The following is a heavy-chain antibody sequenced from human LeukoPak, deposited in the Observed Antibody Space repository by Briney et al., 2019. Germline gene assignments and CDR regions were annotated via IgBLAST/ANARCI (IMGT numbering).Heavy chain of an antibody. V-gene: IGHV1-18*01. Sequence: ASVKVSCKASGYTFTSYGISWVRQAPGQGLEWMGWISAYNGNTNYAQKLQGRVTMTRDTSTSTVYMELSSLRSEDTAVYYCARDITMVRGFSWCFDYWGQGTLVTVSS. J-gene: IGHJ4*02. CDR1: GYTFTSYG. CDR2: ISAYNGNT. CDR3: ARDITMVRGFSWCFDY. D-gene: IGHD3-10*01.